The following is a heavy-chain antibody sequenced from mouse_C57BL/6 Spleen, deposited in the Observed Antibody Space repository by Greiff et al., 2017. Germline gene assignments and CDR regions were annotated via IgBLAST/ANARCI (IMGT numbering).Heavy chain of an antibody. CDR1: GYTFTDYN. J-gene: IGHJ4*01. D-gene: IGHD2-4*01. CDR3: ARRLYYDYVRESAYAMDY. CDR2: INPNNGGT. V-gene: IGHV1-18*01. Sequence: EVQLQESGPELVKPGASVKIPCKASGYTFTDYNMDWVKQSHGKSLEWIGDINPNNGGTIYNQKFKGKATLTVDKSSSTAYMELRSLTSEDTAVYYCARRLYYDYVRESAYAMDYWGQGTSVTVSS.